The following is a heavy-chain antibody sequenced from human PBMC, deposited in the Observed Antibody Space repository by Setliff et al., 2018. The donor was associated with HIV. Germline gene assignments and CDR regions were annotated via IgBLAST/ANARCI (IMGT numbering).Heavy chain of an antibody. CDR3: ARRAYCGGDCYHYYYYMDV. CDR2: IYYSGST. CDR1: AGSIRSSTYY. J-gene: IGHJ6*03. Sequence: SETLSLTCTVSAGSIRSSTYYWAWIRQPPGKGLEWIGTIYYSGSTNYNPSLKSRVTISVNTSKNQFSLRLSSVTAADTAVYYCARRAYCGGDCYHYYYYMDVWGKGTTVTVSS. V-gene: IGHV4-39*07. D-gene: IGHD2-21*02.